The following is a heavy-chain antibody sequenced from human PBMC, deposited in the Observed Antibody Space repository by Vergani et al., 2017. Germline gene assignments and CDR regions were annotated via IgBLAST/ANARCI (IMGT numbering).Heavy chain of an antibody. Sequence: QVQLQESGPGLVKPSQTLSLTCTVSGGSISSGDYYWRWIRQPPGKGLEWIGYIYYSGSTYYNPSLKSRVTISVDTSKNQFSLKLSSVTAADTAVYYCAREVVVVPAAILDWGQGTLVTVSS. CDR1: GGSISSGDYY. V-gene: IGHV4-30-4*01. J-gene: IGHJ4*02. D-gene: IGHD2-2*02. CDR3: AREVVVVPAAILD. CDR2: IYYSGST.